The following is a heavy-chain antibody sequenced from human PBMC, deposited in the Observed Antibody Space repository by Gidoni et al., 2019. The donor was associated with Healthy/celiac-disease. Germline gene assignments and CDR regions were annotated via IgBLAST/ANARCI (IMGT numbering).Heavy chain of an antibody. D-gene: IGHD6-6*01. CDR2: LNPNRGGT. J-gene: IGHJ3*02. V-gene: IGHV1-2*02. CDR3: ARDGGQLVLWRRAFDI. CDR1: GYTFTGYY. Sequence: QVQLVQSGAEVKKPGASVKVSCKASGYTFTGYYIHWVRQAPGQGLEWMGWLNPNRGGTNDAKKFQGRVTMTRDTSISTAYMELSRLRSDDTAVYYCARDGGQLVLWRRAFDIWGQGTMVTVSS.